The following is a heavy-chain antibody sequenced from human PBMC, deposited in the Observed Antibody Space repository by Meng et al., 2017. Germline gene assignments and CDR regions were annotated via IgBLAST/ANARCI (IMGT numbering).Heavy chain of an antibody. CDR1: GFTLSDQY. D-gene: IGHD2-21*01. Sequence: VMLWACRGHCVLHGGSHRPSRTVSGFTLSDQYMDWVRQAPGKGLEWVGRSRDKTQSYSIEYAASVKGRFIISRDDSQQSLYLQMNSLQTDDTAMYYCTRGFCGGGTCYSGLTWGQGSLVTVSS. V-gene: IGHV3-72*01. CDR2: SRDKTQSYSI. CDR3: TRGFCGGGTCYSGLT. J-gene: IGHJ4*02.